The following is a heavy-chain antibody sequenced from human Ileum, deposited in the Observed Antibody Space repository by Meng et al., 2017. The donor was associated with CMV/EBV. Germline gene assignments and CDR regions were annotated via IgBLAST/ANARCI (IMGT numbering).Heavy chain of an antibody. CDR2: IDTNTGNP. CDR1: GYTLTSNN. J-gene: IGHJ4*02. D-gene: IGHD1-26*01. V-gene: IGHV7-4-1*02. CDR3: ARDGLSGRYFDY. Sequence: QVHLGQSGSELKKPGASVKVSCKASGYTLTSNNIIWVRQAPGQGPEWMGWIDTNTGNPTYAQGFTGRFVFSLDTSVNTAYLQISSLKAEDTAVYYCARDGLSGRYFDYWGQGTLVTVSS.